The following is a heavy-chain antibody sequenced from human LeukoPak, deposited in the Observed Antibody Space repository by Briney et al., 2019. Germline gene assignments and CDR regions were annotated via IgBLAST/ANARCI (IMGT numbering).Heavy chain of an antibody. D-gene: IGHD4-17*01. J-gene: IGHJ4*02. CDR2: ITSSGST. CDR1: GFTFNNYA. V-gene: IGHV3-23*01. Sequence: GGSVRLSCAASGFTFNNYAMNWVRQAPGKGLEWVSVITSSGSTYYADSVKGRFTISRDNSKNTLYLQMNSLRAEDTAIYYCAKDLYGDYDFDCWGRGTLVTVAS. CDR3: AKDLYGDYDFDC.